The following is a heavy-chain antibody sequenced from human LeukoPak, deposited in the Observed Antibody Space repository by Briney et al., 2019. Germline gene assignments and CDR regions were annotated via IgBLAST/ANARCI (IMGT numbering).Heavy chain of an antibody. CDR3: ARCGYGSGYGWGGGYYYYFMDV. CDR2: IKQDGNDQ. V-gene: IGHV3-7*01. Sequence: AGGSLRLSCAASGFTLSSYWMTWVRQVAGKGLEWVASIKQDGNDQFYVDSVKGRFTISRDNAENSLYLQMNSLRAEDTAVYYCARCGYGSGYGWGGGYYYYFMDVWGKGTTVTVSS. J-gene: IGHJ6*03. CDR1: GFTLSSYW. D-gene: IGHD3-9*01.